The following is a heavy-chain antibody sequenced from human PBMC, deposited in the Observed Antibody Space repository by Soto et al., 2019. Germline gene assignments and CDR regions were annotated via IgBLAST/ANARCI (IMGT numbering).Heavy chain of an antibody. CDR3: VKDSSGSYYLFDS. CDR2: INNNGGSI. CDR1: GFTFSGYA. V-gene: IGHV3-64D*06. Sequence: GGSLRLSCSASGFTFSGYAMHWVRQAPGKGLECISAINNNGGSIYYADSVKGRFTISRDNSKNTLYLQMRSLRAEDTAVYYCVKDSSGSYYLFDSWGQGTLVTVSS. J-gene: IGHJ4*02. D-gene: IGHD1-26*01.